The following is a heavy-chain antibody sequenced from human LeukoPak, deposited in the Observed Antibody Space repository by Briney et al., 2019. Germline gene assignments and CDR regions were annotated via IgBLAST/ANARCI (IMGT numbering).Heavy chain of an antibody. J-gene: IGHJ6*03. CDR3: ARLFGGFSTGFYMDV. V-gene: IGHV3-7*01. Sequence: AGGSLRLSCAASGFTFRNYWMSWVRQAPGKGLEWVANIKQDGSEKYYVDSVKGRFTSSRDNAKNSLYLQMNSLRPEDTGVYYCARLFGGFSTGFYMDVWGKGTTVTVSS. D-gene: IGHD2-2*01. CDR2: IKQDGSEK. CDR1: GFTFRNYW.